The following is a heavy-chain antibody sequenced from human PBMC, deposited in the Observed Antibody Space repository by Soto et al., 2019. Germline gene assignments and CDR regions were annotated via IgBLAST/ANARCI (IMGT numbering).Heavy chain of an antibody. D-gene: IGHD6-6*01. CDR3: ARPRFKGRQLGAFDI. J-gene: IGHJ3*02. CDR1: GGSISSSSYY. Sequence: QLQLQESGPGLVKPSETLSLTCTVSGGSISSSSYYWGWIRQPPGKGLEWIGGIYYSGSTYYNPSPKSRVAISVDTSKNQFSLKLSSVTAADTAVYYCARPRFKGRQLGAFDIWGQGTMVTVSS. V-gene: IGHV4-39*01. CDR2: IYYSGST.